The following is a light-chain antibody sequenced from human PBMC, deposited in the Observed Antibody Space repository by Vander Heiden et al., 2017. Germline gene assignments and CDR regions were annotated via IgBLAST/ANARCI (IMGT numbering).Light chain of an antibody. CDR3: QSYDSSLTGSRV. J-gene: IGLJ1*01. Sequence: QSVLTQPPSVSGAPGQRVTISCTGSSSHIGAGYDVHWYQQLPGTAPKLLIYGNFNRPSGVPDRFSGSNSGTSAALAITGLQAEDEGDYYCQSYDSSLTGSRVFGTGTKVTVL. CDR1: SSHIGAGYD. V-gene: IGLV1-40*01. CDR2: GNF.